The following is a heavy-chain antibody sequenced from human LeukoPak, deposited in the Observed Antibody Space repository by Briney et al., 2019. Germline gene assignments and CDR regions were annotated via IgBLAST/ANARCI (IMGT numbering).Heavy chain of an antibody. V-gene: IGHV4-59*03. CDR3: ALAPNSNWFDF. J-gene: IGHJ5*01. Sequence: ETLSLTCTVSGDSTSNFYWNWIRQSPGKGLEWIGNIHYSGSSVYNPSLKSRGTISIDTSRRQFFLKLNSVTAADTAVYFCALAPNSNWFDFWGPGTLVTVSS. D-gene: IGHD2-8*01. CDR1: GDSTSNFY. CDR2: IHYSGSS.